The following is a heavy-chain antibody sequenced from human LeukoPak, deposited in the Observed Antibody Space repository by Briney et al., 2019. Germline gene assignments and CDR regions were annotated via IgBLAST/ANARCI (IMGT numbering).Heavy chain of an antibody. CDR3: AREGLSAEEPPGLWDYYYGMDV. CDR2: ISYDGSNK. CDR1: GSTFSSYA. D-gene: IGHD3-16*02. V-gene: IGHV3-30-3*01. Sequence: GGSLRLSCAASGSTFSSYAMHWVRQAPGKGLEWVAVISYDGSNKYYADSVKGRFTISRDNSKNTLYLQMNSLRAEDTAVYYCAREGLSAEEPPGLWDYYYGMDVWGQGTTVTVSS. J-gene: IGHJ6*02.